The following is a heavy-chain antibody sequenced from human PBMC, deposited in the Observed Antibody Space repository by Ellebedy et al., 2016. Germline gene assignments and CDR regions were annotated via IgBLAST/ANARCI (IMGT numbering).Heavy chain of an antibody. Sequence: SVKVSXXASGFTFTSSAMQWVRQARGQRLEWIGWIVVGSGNTNYAQKFQERVTITRDMSTSTAYMELSSLRSEDTAVYYCAAARSSGYSYGAPDYWGQGTLVTVSS. CDR3: AAARSSGYSYGAPDY. J-gene: IGHJ4*02. CDR1: GFTFTSSA. CDR2: IVVGSGNT. V-gene: IGHV1-58*02. D-gene: IGHD5-18*01.